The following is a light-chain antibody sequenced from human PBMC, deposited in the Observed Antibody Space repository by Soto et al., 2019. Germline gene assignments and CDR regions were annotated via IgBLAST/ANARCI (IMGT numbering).Light chain of an antibody. CDR3: GTWDTSLRVFYV. V-gene: IGLV1-51*01. CDR1: SSNIGNNY. Sequence: QSVLTQPPSVSAAPGQNVTISCSGTSSNIGNNYVSWYQHLPGTAPRILISDNYKRPSGIPDRFSGFKSGTSATLGITGLQTGDEADYYCGTWDTSLRVFYVFGSGTKVT. J-gene: IGLJ1*01. CDR2: DNY.